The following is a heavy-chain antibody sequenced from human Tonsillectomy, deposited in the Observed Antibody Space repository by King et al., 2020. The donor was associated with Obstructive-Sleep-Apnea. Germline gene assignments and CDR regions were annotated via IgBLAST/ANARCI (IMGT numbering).Heavy chain of an antibody. V-gene: IGHV3-30*02. D-gene: IGHD2-15*01. CDR2: IRYDGSNK. CDR1: GLTFSSYG. J-gene: IGHJ6*02. CDR3: AKDGYCSGGSCPYYYYYGMDV. Sequence: VQLVESGGGVVQPGGSLRLSCAASGLTFSSYGMHWVRQAPGKGLEGVGFIRYDGSNKYYADSVKGRLTISRDNSKNTLYLQMNSLRAEDTAVYYCAKDGYCSGGSCPYYYYYGMDVWGQGTTVTVSS.